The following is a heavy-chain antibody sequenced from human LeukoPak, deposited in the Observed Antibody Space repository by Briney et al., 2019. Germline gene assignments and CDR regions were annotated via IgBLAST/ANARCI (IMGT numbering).Heavy chain of an antibody. CDR2: ISSSSSYI. D-gene: IGHD2-2*01. CDR1: GFTFSSYS. CDR3: ARDFGSNTSWTYYYYYYYMDV. V-gene: IGHV3-21*01. Sequence: PGGSLRLSCAASGFTFSSYSMNWVRQAPGKGLEWVSSISSSSSYIYYADSVKGRFTISRDNAKNSLYLQMNSLRAEDTAVYYCARDFGSNTSWTYYYYYYYMDVWGKGTTVTVSS. J-gene: IGHJ6*03.